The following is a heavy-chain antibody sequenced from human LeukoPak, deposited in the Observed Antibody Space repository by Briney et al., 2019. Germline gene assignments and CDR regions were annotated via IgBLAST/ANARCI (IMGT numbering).Heavy chain of an antibody. D-gene: IGHD2/OR15-2a*01. CDR2: IIPILGIA. CDR3: VRGPGEYYILGPLDY. V-gene: IGHV1-69*04. CDR1: GGTFSSYA. Sequence: GASVKVSCKASGGTFSSYAISWVRQAPGQGLEWMGRIIPILGIANYAQKFQGRVTITADKSTSTAYMELSSLRSDDTAVYYCVRGPGEYYILGPLDYWGQGTLVTVSS. J-gene: IGHJ4*02.